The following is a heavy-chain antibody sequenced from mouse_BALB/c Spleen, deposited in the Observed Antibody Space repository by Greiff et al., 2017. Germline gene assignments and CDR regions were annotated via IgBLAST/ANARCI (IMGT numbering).Heavy chain of an antibody. CDR1: GYSFTSYW. CDR2: IDPSDSET. Sequence: QVQLQQSGPQLVRPGASVKISCKASGYSFTSYWMHWVKQRPGQGLEWIGMIDPSDSETRLNQKFKDKATLTVDKSSSTAYMQLRSPTSEDSAVYYCARYRYDEAFAYWGQGTLVAVSA. V-gene: IGHV1S126*01. CDR3: ARYRYDEAFAY. J-gene: IGHJ3*01. D-gene: IGHD2-14*01.